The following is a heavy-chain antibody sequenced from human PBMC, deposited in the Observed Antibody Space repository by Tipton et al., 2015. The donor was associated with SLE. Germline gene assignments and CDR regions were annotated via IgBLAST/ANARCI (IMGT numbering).Heavy chain of an antibody. J-gene: IGHJ2*01. D-gene: IGHD2-2*01. Sequence: SLRLSCAASGFTFSSYAMAWVRQAPGKGLEWVSVVYSGGNTHYADSVKGRFTISRDNSKNTLDLQMNSLRAEDTAVYYCAHLPSATHDWYFDLWGRGTLVTVSS. CDR3: AHLPSATHDWYFDL. V-gene: IGHV3-23*03. CDR2: VYSGGNT. CDR1: GFTFSSYA.